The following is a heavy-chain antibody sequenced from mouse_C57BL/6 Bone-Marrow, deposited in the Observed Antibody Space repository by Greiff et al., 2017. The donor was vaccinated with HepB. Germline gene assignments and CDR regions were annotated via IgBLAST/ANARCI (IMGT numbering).Heavy chain of an antibody. CDR2: IHPSDSGT. Sequence: QVQLQQPGADLVKPWASVSVSCKASGYTFTSYCMHWVKQSPGQGLEWIGRIHPSDSGTNYNQNFKGKATFTVDKSSSTAYMQLSSLTTEDSAVYYCAISHCGNHWYFDVWGTGTTVTVSS. V-gene: IGHV1-74*01. CDR1: GYTFTSYC. CDR3: AISHCGNHWYFDV. J-gene: IGHJ1*03. D-gene: IGHD1-1*01.